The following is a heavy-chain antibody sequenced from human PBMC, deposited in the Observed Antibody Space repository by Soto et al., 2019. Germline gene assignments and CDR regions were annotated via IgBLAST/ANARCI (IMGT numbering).Heavy chain of an antibody. CDR1: RYTFTGYS. D-gene: IGHD6-19*01. V-gene: IGHV1-2*02. CDR3: ARDRTFYTSGCHMCHFDY. CDR2: INPNTVAT. Sequence: QVQLVQSGAEVKKPGASVKVSCKASRYTFTGYSIHWVRQVPGHGLAWVGWINPNTVATETAQTFQGRVTMTRDTSTSTAYMEVSSLRSDDTAVYFCARDRTFYTSGCHMCHFDYWGQGTLVTVSS. J-gene: IGHJ4*02.